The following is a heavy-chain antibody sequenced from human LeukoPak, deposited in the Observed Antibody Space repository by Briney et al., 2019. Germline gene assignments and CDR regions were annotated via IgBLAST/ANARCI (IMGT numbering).Heavy chain of an antibody. D-gene: IGHD3-9*01. J-gene: IGHJ4*02. Sequence: GRSLRLSCDASGFPFGSYFMSWVRQAPGKGLGWIAYIHHNAEMIFYPDFVKGRFSISRDNAKNSLYLQMNALRYEDTAIYYCARDHDWAFDLWGQGTLVTVSS. CDR1: GFPFGSYF. CDR2: IHHNAEMI. V-gene: IGHV3-48*02. CDR3: ARDHDWAFDL.